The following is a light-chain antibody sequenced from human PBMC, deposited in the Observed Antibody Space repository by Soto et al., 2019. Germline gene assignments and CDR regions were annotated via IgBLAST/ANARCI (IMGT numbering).Light chain of an antibody. Sequence: DLQLTQSPSFLSASVGDRVTITCRASQGLSSDLAWYQQKPGKAPKLLIYAASTLQSGVPSRFSGSGSGTEFTLTISSLQPEDFATYYCQQLNSYPNTFGQGTRLEIK. CDR2: AAS. CDR3: QQLNSYPNT. CDR1: QGLSSD. V-gene: IGKV1-9*01. J-gene: IGKJ5*01.